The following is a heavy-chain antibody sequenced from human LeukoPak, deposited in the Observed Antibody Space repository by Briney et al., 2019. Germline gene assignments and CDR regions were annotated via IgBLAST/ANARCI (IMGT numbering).Heavy chain of an antibody. CDR1: GFTFDDYG. V-gene: IGHV3-7*01. J-gene: IGHJ6*02. CDR3: ASESRMPYYYGMDV. Sequence: GGSLRLSCAASGFTFDDYGMSWVRQAPGKGLEWVAHINQDGSEEHYMDSVKARFTISRDNAKNTLYLQMNSLRAEDTAVYYCASESRMPYYYGMDVWGQGTTVTVSS. D-gene: IGHD5/OR15-5a*01. CDR2: INQDGSEE.